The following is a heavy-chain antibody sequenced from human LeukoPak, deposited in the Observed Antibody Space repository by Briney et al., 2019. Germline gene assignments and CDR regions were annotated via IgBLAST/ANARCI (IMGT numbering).Heavy chain of an antibody. Sequence: PSKTLSLTCTVSGGSIRSYYWSWIRQPPGKGLEWIGYIYYSGSTNYNPSLKSRVTISVDTSKNQFFLKLSSVTAADTAVYYCASSLDTAMVKSIDYWGQGTLVTVSS. CDR3: ASSLDTAMVKSIDY. CDR1: GGSIRSYY. V-gene: IGHV4-59*08. D-gene: IGHD5-18*01. J-gene: IGHJ4*02. CDR2: IYYSGST.